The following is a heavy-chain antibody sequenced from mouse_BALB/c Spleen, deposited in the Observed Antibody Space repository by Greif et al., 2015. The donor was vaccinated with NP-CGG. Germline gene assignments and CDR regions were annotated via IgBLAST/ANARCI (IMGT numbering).Heavy chain of an antibody. J-gene: IGHJ2*01. V-gene: IGHV2-9*02. CDR3: ASGGGTYYFDY. CDR2: IWAGGST. Sequence: VMLVESGPGLVAPSQSLSITCTVSGFPLTSYGVHWVRQPPGKGLEWLGVIWAGGSTNYNSALMSRLSISKDNSKSQVFLKMNSLQTDDTAMYYCASGGGTYYFDYWGQGTTLTVSS. D-gene: IGHD4-1*01. CDR1: GFPLTSYG.